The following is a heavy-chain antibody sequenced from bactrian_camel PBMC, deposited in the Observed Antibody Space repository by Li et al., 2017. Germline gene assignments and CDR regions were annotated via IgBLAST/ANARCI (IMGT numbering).Heavy chain of an antibody. CDR1: GFPIDRSC. CDR3: AADEPGVPVLAPFDEANFGS. D-gene: IGHD1*01. CDR2: IYRPGGNA. J-gene: IGHJ4*01. Sequence: VQLVESGGGSVQVGGSLTLACAVSGFPIDRSCVGWFRQATGKEREWIASIYRPGGNAFAADSVKGRFTISQDNAKNTVYLEMNSLKREDTAMYYCAADEPGVPVLAPFDEANFGSWGQGTQVTVS. V-gene: IGHV3S40*01.